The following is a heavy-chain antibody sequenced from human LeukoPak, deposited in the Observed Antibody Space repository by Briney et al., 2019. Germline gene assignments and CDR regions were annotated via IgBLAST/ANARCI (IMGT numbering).Heavy chain of an antibody. D-gene: IGHD6-19*01. CDR1: GFTVSDTY. CDR3: AGATKWLAHDF. J-gene: IGHJ4*02. Sequence: GGSLRLSCAASGFTVSDTYMSWVRQAAGKGWEWVSTIFDAGRTTYGDSVKGRFTVSRDTYKNRLFLQMKSLRADDTAVYYCAGATKWLAHDFWGQGTLVTVSS. V-gene: IGHV3-53*01. CDR2: IFDAGRT.